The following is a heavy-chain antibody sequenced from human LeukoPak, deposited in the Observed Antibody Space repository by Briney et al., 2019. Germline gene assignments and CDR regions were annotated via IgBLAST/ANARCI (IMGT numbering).Heavy chain of an antibody. CDR1: GFAYSSYG. V-gene: IGHV3-30*18. Sequence: PGGSLRLSCAASGFAYSSYGMHWVRQAPGKGLEWVAVISYDGSNKYYADSVKGRFTISRDNSEHTLYLEMNSLRGEDTAMYYCAKDPGYTYGYSFDYWGQGTLATVSS. CDR2: ISYDGSNK. D-gene: IGHD5-18*01. CDR3: AKDPGYTYGYSFDY. J-gene: IGHJ4*02.